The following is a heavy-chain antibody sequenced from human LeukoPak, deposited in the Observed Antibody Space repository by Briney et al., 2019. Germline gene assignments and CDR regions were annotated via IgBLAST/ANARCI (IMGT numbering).Heavy chain of an antibody. CDR3: ARGVDYYYYYMDV. J-gene: IGHJ6*03. CDR2: IKQDGSEK. Sequence: GGSLRLSCAASGFTFTNAWMSWVRQAPGKGLEWVANIKQDGSEKYYVDSVKGRFTISRDNAKNSLYLQMNSLRAEDTAVYYCARGVDYYYYYMDVWGKGTTVTVSS. V-gene: IGHV3-7*01. CDR1: GFTFTNAW.